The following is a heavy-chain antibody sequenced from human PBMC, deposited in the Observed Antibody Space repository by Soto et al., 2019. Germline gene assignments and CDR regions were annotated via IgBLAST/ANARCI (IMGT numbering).Heavy chain of an antibody. J-gene: IGHJ6*02. V-gene: IGHV4-38-2*02. CDR2: IYHSGST. CDR3: ARDSAVVVAATYYYHGMDV. D-gene: IGHD2-15*01. CDR1: GYSISSGYY. Sequence: SETLSLTCAVSGYSISSGYYWGWIRQPPGKGLEWIGSIYHSGSTYYNPSLKSRVTISVDTSKNQFSLKLSSVTAADTAVYYCARDSAVVVAATYYYHGMDVWGQGTTVTVSS.